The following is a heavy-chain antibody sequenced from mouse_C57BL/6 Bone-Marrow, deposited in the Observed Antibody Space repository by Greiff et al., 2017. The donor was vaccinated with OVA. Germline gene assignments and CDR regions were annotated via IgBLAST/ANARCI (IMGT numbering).Heavy chain of an antibody. J-gene: IGHJ4*01. CDR3: ATNWDEAMDY. CDR1: GYTFTSYW. D-gene: IGHD4-1*01. CDR2: IDPNSGGT. V-gene: IGHV1-72*01. Sequence: VQLQQPGAELVKPGASVKLSCKASGYTFTSYWMHWVKQRPGRGLEWIGRIDPNSGGTKYNEKFKSKATLTVDKPSSTAYMQLNSLTSEDSAVYYCATNWDEAMDYWGQGTSVTVSS.